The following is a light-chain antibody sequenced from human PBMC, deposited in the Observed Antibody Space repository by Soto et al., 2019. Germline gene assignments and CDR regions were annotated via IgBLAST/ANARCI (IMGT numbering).Light chain of an antibody. J-gene: IGLJ1*01. CDR3: CSSAGTYTYV. V-gene: IGLV2-11*01. Sequence: QSVLTQPRSVSGSPGQSVAISCTGTNSNLGDYNYVSWYQQHPGKAPKLMISDVSKRPSGVPDRVSGSKSGNTASLTISGLQAEDEADYYCCSSAGTYTYVFGTGTKLTVL. CDR2: DVS. CDR1: NSNLGDYNY.